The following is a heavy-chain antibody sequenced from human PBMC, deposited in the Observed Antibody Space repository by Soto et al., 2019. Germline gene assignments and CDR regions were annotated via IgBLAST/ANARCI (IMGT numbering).Heavy chain of an antibody. Sequence: SETLSLTCTVSGGSISRGGYYWSCIRQHPGKSLEWIGYIYYSGSTYYNPSLKSRVTISVDTSKNQFSLKLSSVTAADTAVYYCARDRALLWFGDRSGAFDIWGQGTMVTVSS. J-gene: IGHJ3*02. CDR1: GGSISRGGYY. D-gene: IGHD3-10*01. CDR2: IYYSGST. CDR3: ARDRALLWFGDRSGAFDI. V-gene: IGHV4-31*03.